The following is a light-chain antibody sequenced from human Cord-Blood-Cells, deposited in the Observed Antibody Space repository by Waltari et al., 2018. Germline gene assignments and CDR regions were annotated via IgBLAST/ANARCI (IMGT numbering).Light chain of an antibody. CDR1: QSVSSN. Sequence: EIVMTQSPATLSVSPGERATLSCRASQSVSSNLAWYQQKPGQAPRLLIYGASTRATGIPARFSGSGSGTEFTLTISSLQSEDFAVYYCQQYNNWPPRVTFCPGTKVDIK. CDR3: QQYNNWPPRVT. J-gene: IGKJ3*01. V-gene: IGKV3-15*01. CDR2: GAS.